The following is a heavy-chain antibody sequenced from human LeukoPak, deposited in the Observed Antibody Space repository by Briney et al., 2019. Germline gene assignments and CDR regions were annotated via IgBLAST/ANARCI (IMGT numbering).Heavy chain of an antibody. CDR1: GYTVSSYY. V-gene: IGHV1-46*01. CDR2: IIRSGGST. D-gene: IGHD1-26*01. Sequence: ASVKVSCKASGYTVSSYYMHWVRQSPGQEGEWMGIIIRSGGSTSYAQKFQGRVTMTRDTSTSTVYMELSSLRSEDTAVYYCARDRGSSAYLIAYWGQGTLVTVSS. CDR3: ARDRGSSAYLIAY. J-gene: IGHJ4*02.